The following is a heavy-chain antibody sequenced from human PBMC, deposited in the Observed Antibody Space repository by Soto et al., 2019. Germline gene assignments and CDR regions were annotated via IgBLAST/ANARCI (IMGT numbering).Heavy chain of an antibody. CDR2: VNPSGGST. J-gene: IGHJ1*01. V-gene: IGHV1-46*01. CDR1: GYIFTAYS. CDR3: AREENCSDGICYSEYFQR. Sequence: QVQLVQSGAEVKKPGASVKVSCKASGYIFTAYSMHWVRQAPGQGLEWMGVVNPSGGSTNYAQKFQGRITITRDTSTSTVYMDLSYLTSEDTAVYYCAREENCSDGICYSEYFQRWGQGTLVTVSS. D-gene: IGHD2-15*01.